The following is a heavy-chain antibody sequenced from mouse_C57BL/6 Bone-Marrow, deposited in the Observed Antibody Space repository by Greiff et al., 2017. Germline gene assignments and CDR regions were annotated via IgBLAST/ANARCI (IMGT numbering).Heavy chain of an antibody. Sequence: VQLQQSGAELMKPGASVKLSCKATGYTFTGYWIEWVKQRPGHGLEWIGEILPGSGSTNYNEKFKGKATFTADTSSNTAYMQLSSLTTEDSAIYYWARWGDYYGSSYVRYFDVWGTGTTVTVSS. D-gene: IGHD1-1*01. J-gene: IGHJ1*03. CDR1: GYTFTGYW. V-gene: IGHV1-9*01. CDR3: ARWGDYYGSSYVRYFDV. CDR2: ILPGSGST.